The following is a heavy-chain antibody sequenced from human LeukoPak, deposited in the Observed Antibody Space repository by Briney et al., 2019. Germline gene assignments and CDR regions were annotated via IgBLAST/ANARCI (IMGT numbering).Heavy chain of an antibody. CDR3: ARVGWFGELSSRNYGMDV. V-gene: IGHV1-8*01. D-gene: IGHD3-10*01. J-gene: IGHJ6*02. Sequence: ASVNVSCKASGYTFTSYDINWVRQATGQGLEWMGWMNPNSGNTGYAQKFQGRVTMTRNTSISTAYMELSSLRSEDTAVYYCARVGWFGELSSRNYGMDVWGQGTTVTVSS. CDR1: GYTFTSYD. CDR2: MNPNSGNT.